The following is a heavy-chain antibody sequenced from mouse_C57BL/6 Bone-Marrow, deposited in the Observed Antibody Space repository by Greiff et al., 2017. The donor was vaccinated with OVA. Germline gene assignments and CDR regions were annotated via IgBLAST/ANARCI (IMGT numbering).Heavy chain of an antibody. CDR1: GYTFTSYW. J-gene: IGHJ3*01. Sequence: VKLQQPGAELVKPGASVKLSCKASGYTFTSYWMHWVKQRPGRGLEWIGRIDPNSGGTKYNEKFKSKATLTVDKPSSTAYMQLSSLTSEDSAVYYCARGEAAQATAWFAYWGQGTLVTVSA. V-gene: IGHV1-72*01. CDR3: ARGEAAQATAWFAY. CDR2: IDPNSGGT. D-gene: IGHD3-2*02.